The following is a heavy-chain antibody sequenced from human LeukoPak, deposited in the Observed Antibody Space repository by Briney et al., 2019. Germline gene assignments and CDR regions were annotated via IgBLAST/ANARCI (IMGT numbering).Heavy chain of an antibody. V-gene: IGHV3-33*01. D-gene: IGHD1-26*01. Sequence: PGGSLRLSCAASGFTFSSYGMHWVRQAPGKGLEWVAVIWYDGSNKYYADSVKGRFTISRDNSKNTLYLQMNSLRAEDTAVYYCARDNSGSQLDYWGQGTLVTVSS. CDR3: ARDNSGSQLDY. CDR1: GFTFSSYG. CDR2: IWYDGSNK. J-gene: IGHJ4*02.